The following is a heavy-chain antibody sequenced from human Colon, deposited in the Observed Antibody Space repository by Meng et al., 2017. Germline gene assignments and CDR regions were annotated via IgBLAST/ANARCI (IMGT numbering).Heavy chain of an antibody. D-gene: IGHD1-26*01. Sequence: QGHRQESGPGLLRPSETLSLTCTVSGGSVSSGSHYWSWIRQPPGKGLEFIAYVDYSGNTNYNPSLKGRVTTSIDMSKSQFSLKVSSVTAADTAVYYCAIGPWELDYWGQGLLVTVSS. V-gene: IGHV4-61*01. J-gene: IGHJ4*02. CDR2: VDYSGNT. CDR1: GGSVSSGSHY. CDR3: AIGPWELDY.